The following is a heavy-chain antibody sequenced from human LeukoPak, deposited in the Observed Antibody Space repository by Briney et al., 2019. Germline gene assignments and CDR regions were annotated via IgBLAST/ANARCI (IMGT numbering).Heavy chain of an antibody. CDR2: IRSGANT. V-gene: IGHV3-23*01. J-gene: IGHJ4*02. Sequence: PGGSLRLSCAASGFTFSSYAMTWVRQAPGKGLEWVSTIRSGANTYYADSVKGRLSISRDNSKNTLYLEMNRLRAEDAAVYYCARISVVSRSGPLDYWGQGTLVTVSS. CDR3: ARISVVSRSGPLDY. CDR1: GFTFSSYA. D-gene: IGHD3-10*01.